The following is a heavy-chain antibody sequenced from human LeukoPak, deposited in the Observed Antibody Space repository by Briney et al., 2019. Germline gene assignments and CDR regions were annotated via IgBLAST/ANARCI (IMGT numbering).Heavy chain of an antibody. Sequence: GGSLRLSCVAFGFTFSSYWMHWVRQAPGKGLVWVSRINSDGSSTSYADSVKGRFTISRDNAKNTLYLQMNSLRAEDTAVYYCARVSGSYKDDAFDIWGQGTMVTVSS. CDR1: GFTFSSYW. CDR2: INSDGSST. D-gene: IGHD1-26*01. CDR3: ARVSGSYKDDAFDI. J-gene: IGHJ3*02. V-gene: IGHV3-74*01.